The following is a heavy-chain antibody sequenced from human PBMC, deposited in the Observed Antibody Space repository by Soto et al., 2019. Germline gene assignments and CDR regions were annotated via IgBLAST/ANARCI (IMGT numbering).Heavy chain of an antibody. CDR2: ISVNGGST. CDR3: AKCYSNYPPFDY. J-gene: IGHJ4*02. CDR1: GFTFTSYA. D-gene: IGHD4-4*01. V-gene: IGHV3-23*01. Sequence: EVQLLESGGGLVQPGGSLRLSCAASGFTFTSYAMSWVRQAPGKGLEWVSTISVNGGSTYYADSVKGRFTISRDNSKNTVYLQMNSLRAEDTAVYYCAKCYSNYPPFDYWGQGTLVTVFS.